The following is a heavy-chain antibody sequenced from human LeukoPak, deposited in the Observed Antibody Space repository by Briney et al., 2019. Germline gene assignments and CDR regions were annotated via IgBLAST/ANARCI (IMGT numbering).Heavy chain of an antibody. CDR3: ARDRNNNYFDY. J-gene: IGHJ4*02. Sequence: GGSLRLSCAASGFTFSSYSMNWVRQAPGKGLEWVAFIWPDGRNEFYVDSVKGRFSISRDNSNNTLYLHMKSLRAEDTALYYCARDRNNNYFDYWGQGTLLTVSS. CDR1: GFTFSSYS. D-gene: IGHD1-14*01. V-gene: IGHV3-33*08. CDR2: IWPDGRNE.